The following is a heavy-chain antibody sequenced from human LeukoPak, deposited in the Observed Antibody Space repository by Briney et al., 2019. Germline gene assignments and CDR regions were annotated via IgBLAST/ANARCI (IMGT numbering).Heavy chain of an antibody. CDR3: ARGDSRYSSSWYYYYYLDV. Sequence: GASVRVSCKASGYTFTAYYMHWVRHAPGQGREWMGWINPNSGGTNYAQKFQGRVTITRDTTTSTAYTEMRTPRSPDTPPYYCARGDSRYSSSWYYYYYLDVWGKGTTVTVSS. J-gene: IGHJ6*03. V-gene: IGHV1-2*02. D-gene: IGHD6-13*01. CDR2: INPNSGGT. CDR1: GYTFTAYY.